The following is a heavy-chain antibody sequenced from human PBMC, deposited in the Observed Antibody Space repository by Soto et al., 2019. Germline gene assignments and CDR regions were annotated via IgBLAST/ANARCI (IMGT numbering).Heavy chain of an antibody. CDR3: ARATGWEDRGGY. Sequence: QVQLQESGPGLVKPSQTLSLTCTVSGGSISSGDYYWSWIRQPPGKGLEWIGYIYYSGITYYNPSLKSRVTLSVDTSPDQFSLYLSSLIAADTAVYCCARATGWEDRGGYWGRGTLVTVSS. V-gene: IGHV4-30-4*01. D-gene: IGHD1-26*01. CDR2: IYYSGIT. CDR1: GGSISSGDYY. J-gene: IGHJ4*02.